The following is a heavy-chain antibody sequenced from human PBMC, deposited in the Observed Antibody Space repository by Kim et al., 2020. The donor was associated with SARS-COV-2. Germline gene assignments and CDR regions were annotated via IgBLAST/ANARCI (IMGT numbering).Heavy chain of an antibody. J-gene: IGHJ4*02. D-gene: IGHD1-7*01. Sequence: ASVKVSCKASGYTFTSYGISWVRQAPGQGLEWMGWISAYNGNTNYAQKLQGRVTMTTDTSTSTAYMELRSLRSDDTAVYYCARDISSGSMHRSGTWIFDYWGQGTLVTVSS. CDR3: ARDISSGSMHRSGTWIFDY. CDR1: GYTFTSYG. V-gene: IGHV1-18*01. CDR2: ISAYNGNT.